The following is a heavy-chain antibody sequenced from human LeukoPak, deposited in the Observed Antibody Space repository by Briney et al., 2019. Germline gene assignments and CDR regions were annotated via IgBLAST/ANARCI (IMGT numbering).Heavy chain of an antibody. J-gene: IGHJ4*02. CDR1: GYSFTSYG. CDR3: ARRGGSGRAFDY. V-gene: IGHV1-18*04. Sequence: ASVKVSCKASGYSFTSYGISWVRQAPGQGLEWMGRISVHTGNTNYAQKFQGRVTMTTDTSTSTAYMELRSLRSDDTAVYYCARRGGSGRAFDYWGQGTLVTVSS. D-gene: IGHD1-26*01. CDR2: ISVHTGNT.